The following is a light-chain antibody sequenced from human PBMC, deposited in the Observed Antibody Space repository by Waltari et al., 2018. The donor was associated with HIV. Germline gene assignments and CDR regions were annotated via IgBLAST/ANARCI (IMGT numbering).Light chain of an antibody. CDR1: QGISSY. CDR2: AAS. CDR3: QQLNSYPL. V-gene: IGKV1-9*01. Sequence: DIQLTQSPSFLSASVGDRVPITCRASQGISSYLAWYQQKPGKAPKLLIYAASTLQSGVPSRFSGSGSGTEFTLTISSLQPEDVATYYCQQLNSYPLFGGGTKVEIK. J-gene: IGKJ4*01.